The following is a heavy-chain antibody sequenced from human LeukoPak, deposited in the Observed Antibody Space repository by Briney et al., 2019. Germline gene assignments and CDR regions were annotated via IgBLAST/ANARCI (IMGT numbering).Heavy chain of an antibody. CDR2: IYTSGST. J-gene: IGHJ6*03. CDR3: ARDSGSYSYYYYMDV. D-gene: IGHD1-26*01. V-gene: IGHV4-4*07. Sequence: SETRSLTCTVSGGSISSYYWSWIRQPAGKGLEWIGRIYTSGSTNYNPSLKSRVTMSVDASKNQFSLKLSSVTAADTAVYYCARDSGSYSYYYYMDVWGKGTTVTVSS. CDR1: GGSISSYY.